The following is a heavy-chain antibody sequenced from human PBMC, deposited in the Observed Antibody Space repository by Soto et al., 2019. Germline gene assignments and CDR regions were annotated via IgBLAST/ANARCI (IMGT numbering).Heavy chain of an antibody. CDR3: ARASTTVTTLDY. Sequence: SETLSLTCGVSGDSITSDGYSWSWLRQPPGKGLEWIGYIHYTGATLFNPSLESRLTISRDTSKNQFSLKMTSVTAADTAVYYCARASTTVTTLDYWGQGTLVTVSS. CDR1: GDSITSDGYS. CDR2: IHYTGAT. J-gene: IGHJ4*02. D-gene: IGHD4-17*01. V-gene: IGHV4-30-2*01.